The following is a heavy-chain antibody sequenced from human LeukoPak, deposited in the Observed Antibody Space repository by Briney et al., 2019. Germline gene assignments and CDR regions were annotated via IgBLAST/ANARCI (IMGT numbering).Heavy chain of an antibody. CDR2: ISYDGSNE. CDR1: GLTFSSYV. D-gene: IGHD4-17*01. V-gene: IGHV3-30-3*01. Sequence: PGRSLRLSCAASGLTFSSYVMHWVRQAPGKGLEWVAVISYDGSNEYYAGSVKGRFTISRDNSKNTLYLQMNSLRVEDTAVFYCARGEDGDYYFQHWGQGTLVTVSS. J-gene: IGHJ1*01. CDR3: ARGEDGDYYFQH.